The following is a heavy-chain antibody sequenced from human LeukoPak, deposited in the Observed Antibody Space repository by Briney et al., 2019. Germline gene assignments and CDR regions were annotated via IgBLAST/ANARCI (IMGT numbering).Heavy chain of an antibody. CDR2: ISTSSTYI. CDR1: GFTFSSYS. V-gene: IGHV3-21*01. CDR3: ARDPPFINGTTFFDY. Sequence: PWGSLTLTCAVSGFTFSSYSMNWIRQAPGKGLEWVSSISTSSTYIYYADSVKGRFTISRDNAKNSLYLQMNSLRAEDTAVYYCARDPPFINGTTFFDYWGQGTLVTVSS. J-gene: IGHJ4*02. D-gene: IGHD1-20*01.